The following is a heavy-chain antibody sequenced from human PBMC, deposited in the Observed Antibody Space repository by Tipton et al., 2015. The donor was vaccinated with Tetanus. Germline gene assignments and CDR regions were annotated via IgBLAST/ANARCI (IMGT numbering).Heavy chain of an antibody. J-gene: IGHJ4*02. CDR1: GASISSYY. D-gene: IGHD3-3*01. CDR3: ARIYDFWSGYYSDH. CDR2: VYNSGGT. Sequence: LRLSCSVSGASISSYYWNWIRQVPGKGLEWIGSVYNSGGTYYNPSLKSRVTISVDTSKNQFSLKLSSVTAADTAVYYCARIYDFWSGYYSDHWGQGTLVTVSS. V-gene: IGHV4-59*05.